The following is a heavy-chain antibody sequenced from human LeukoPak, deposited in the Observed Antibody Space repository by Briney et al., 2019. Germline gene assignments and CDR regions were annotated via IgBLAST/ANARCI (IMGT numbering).Heavy chain of an antibody. CDR2: IHTTATTI. V-gene: IGHV3-48*03. CDR1: GFTFNRYE. CDR3: AKWYPGNMDV. J-gene: IGHJ6*04. Sequence: GGSLRLSCAASGFTFNRYEFIWVRQAPGKGLEWVSYIHTTATTIYYADSVKGRFSISRDNAKSSLYLQMNSLRAEDTAVYHCAKWYPGNMDVWGKGTTVTVSS. D-gene: IGHD2-2*01.